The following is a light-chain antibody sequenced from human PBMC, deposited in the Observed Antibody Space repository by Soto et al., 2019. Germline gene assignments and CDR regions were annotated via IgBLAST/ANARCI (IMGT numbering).Light chain of an antibody. CDR1: QSISYN. J-gene: IGKJ5*01. CDR3: QQYSDLPMT. V-gene: IGKV3D-15*02. CDR2: GAS. Sequence: EIVMTQSPATLSVSPGERATLSCRASQSISYNLAWYQQKPGQAPRVLIYGASRRATGIPDRFSGSASGTDFTLTISRLEPEDFAVYFCQQYSDLPMTFGQGTRLEIK.